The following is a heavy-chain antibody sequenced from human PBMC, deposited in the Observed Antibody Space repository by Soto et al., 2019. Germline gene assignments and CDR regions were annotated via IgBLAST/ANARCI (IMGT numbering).Heavy chain of an antibody. J-gene: IGHJ6*03. CDR1: GGSFSGYY. V-gene: IGHV4-34*01. Sequence: QVQLQQWGAGLLKPSETLSLTCAVYGGSFSGYYWSWIRQPPGKGLEWIGEIKNSGSKNYNPSLMSRVTISVDTSKNQFSLKLSSVTAADTAVYYCASGRRYYDILTGSYNYYYYYMDVWGKGTTVTVSS. CDR2: IKNSGSK. CDR3: ASGRRYYDILTGSYNYYYYYMDV. D-gene: IGHD3-9*01.